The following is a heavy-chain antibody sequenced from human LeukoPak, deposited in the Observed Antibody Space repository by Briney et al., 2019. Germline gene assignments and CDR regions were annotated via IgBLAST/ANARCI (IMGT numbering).Heavy chain of an antibody. CDR1: GFTFSNYN. D-gene: IGHD2-21*02. CDR2: ISSSGSYI. V-gene: IGHV3-21*01. CDR3: ASRASCGGDCYQFDY. Sequence: GGSLRLSCAAFGFTFSNYNMNWVRQAPGKGLEWVSSISSSGSYIYYADSMKGRFTISRDNAKNSLYLQMNSLRAEDTAVYYCASRASCGGDCYQFDYWGQGTLVTVSS. J-gene: IGHJ4*02.